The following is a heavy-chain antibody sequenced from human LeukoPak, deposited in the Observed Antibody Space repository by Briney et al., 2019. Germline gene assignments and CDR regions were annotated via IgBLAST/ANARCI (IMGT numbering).Heavy chain of an antibody. J-gene: IGHJ4*02. V-gene: IGHV3-9*01. Sequence: GGSLRLSCAASGFTFDDYAMHWARQAPGKGLEWVSGISWNSGSIGYADSVKGRFTISRDNAKNSLYLQMNSLRAEDTALYYCARQAAAVDYWGQGTLVTVSS. CDR2: ISWNSGSI. CDR1: GFTFDDYA. CDR3: ARQAAAVDY. D-gene: IGHD6-13*01.